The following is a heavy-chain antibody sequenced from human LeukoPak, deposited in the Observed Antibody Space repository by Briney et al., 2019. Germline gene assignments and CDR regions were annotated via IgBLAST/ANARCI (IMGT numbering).Heavy chain of an antibody. CDR3: AKAALWFGELYNWFDP. J-gene: IGHJ5*02. CDR1: GFTFDDYA. D-gene: IGHD3-10*01. V-gene: IGHV3-9*01. CDR2: ISWNSGSI. Sequence: GGSLRLSCAASGFTFDDYAMHWVRQAPGKGLEWVSGISWNSGSIGYADSVKGRFTISRDNAKNSLYLQMNSLRAEDTALYYCAKAALWFGELYNWFDPWGQGTLVTVSS.